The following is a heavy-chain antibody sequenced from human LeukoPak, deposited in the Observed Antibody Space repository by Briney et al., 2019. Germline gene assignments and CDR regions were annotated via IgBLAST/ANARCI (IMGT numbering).Heavy chain of an antibody. Sequence: SETLSLTCTVSGGSISSGGYYWNWIRQHPGKGLEWIGYIYDSGSTYYNPSLKSRVTISVDTSKNQFSLKLSSVTAADTAVYYCAKDRDQYSYGFWSFDYWGQGTLVTVSS. CDR3: AKDRDQYSYGFWSFDY. D-gene: IGHD5-18*01. V-gene: IGHV4-31*03. CDR1: GGSISSGGYY. J-gene: IGHJ4*02. CDR2: IYDSGST.